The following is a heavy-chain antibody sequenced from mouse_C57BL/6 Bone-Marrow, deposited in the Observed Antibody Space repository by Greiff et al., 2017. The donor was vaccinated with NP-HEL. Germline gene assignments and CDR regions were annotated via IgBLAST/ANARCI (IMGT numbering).Heavy chain of an antibody. V-gene: IGHV5-6*01. Sequence: EVQVVESGGDLVKPGGSLKLSCAASGFTFSSYGMSWVRQTPDKRLEWVATISSGGSYTYYPDSVKGRFTISRDNAKNTLYLQMSSLKSEDTAMYYCASSYHPYAMDYWGQGTSVTVSS. J-gene: IGHJ4*01. D-gene: IGHD2-10*01. CDR1: GFTFSSYG. CDR2: ISSGGSYT. CDR3: ASSYHPYAMDY.